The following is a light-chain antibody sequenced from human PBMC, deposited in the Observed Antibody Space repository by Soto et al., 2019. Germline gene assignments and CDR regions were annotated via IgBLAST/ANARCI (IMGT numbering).Light chain of an antibody. J-gene: IGKJ1*01. CDR2: DAS. CDR3: QQYNDWPPWT. V-gene: IGKV3D-15*01. CDR1: QGIGDT. Sequence: EVVLTQSPATLCLSPVEGVXXSWGASQGIGDTLAWYQHKPGQTPRLLIYDASSRATGIPDRFSGSGSGTEFTLTISSLQSEDIAVYYCQQYNDWPPWTFGQGTKVDIK.